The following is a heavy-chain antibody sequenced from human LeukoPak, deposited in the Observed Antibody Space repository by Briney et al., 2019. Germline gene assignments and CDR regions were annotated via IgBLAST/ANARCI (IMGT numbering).Heavy chain of an antibody. V-gene: IGHV3-53*01. CDR2: IYSGGST. J-gene: IGHJ6*02. D-gene: IGHD3-10*01. CDR3: AREMFTMVRGSLRRYYGMDV. CDR1: GFTVSSNY. Sequence: GGSLRLSCAASGFTVSSNYMSWVRQAHGKGLEWVSVIYSGGSTSYADSVKGRFTISRDNSKDTLYLKMNSLRAEDTAVYYCAREMFTMVRGSLRRYYGMDVWGQGTTVTVSS.